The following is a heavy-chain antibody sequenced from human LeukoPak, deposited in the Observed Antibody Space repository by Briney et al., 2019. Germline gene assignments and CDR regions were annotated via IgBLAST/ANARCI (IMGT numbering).Heavy chain of an antibody. J-gene: IGHJ4*02. CDR2: ISSSGSTI. CDR3: ARVGSLRYFDRSYYFDY. CDR1: GFTFSSYE. D-gene: IGHD3-9*01. V-gene: IGHV3-48*03. Sequence: GGSLRLSCAASGFTFSSYEMNWVRQAPGKGLEWVSYISSSGSTIYYADSVKGRFTISRDNAKNSLYLQMNSPRAEDTAVYYCARVGSLRYFDRSYYFDYWGQGTLVTVSS.